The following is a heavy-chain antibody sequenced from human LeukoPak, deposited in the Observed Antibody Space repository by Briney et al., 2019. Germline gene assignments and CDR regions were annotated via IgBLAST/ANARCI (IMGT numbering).Heavy chain of an antibody. D-gene: IGHD5-24*01. CDR2: ISFSGDNS. J-gene: IGHJ3*01. V-gene: IGHV3-23*01. CDR3: AKDIQLST. CDR1: GFTFSKAW. Sequence: GGSLRLSCAAPGFTFSKAWMSWVRQAPGKGLEWVALISFSGDNSYYADSVKGRFSVSRDNSENTLSLQMNSLRVEDTARYYCAKDIQLSTWGLGTMVTVSS.